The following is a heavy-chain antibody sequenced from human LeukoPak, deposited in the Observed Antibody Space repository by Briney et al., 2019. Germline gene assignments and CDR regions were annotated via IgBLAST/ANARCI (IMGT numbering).Heavy chain of an antibody. CDR1: GYTFTSYW. CDR3: ARHIKGGDAAGSGYYFDY. CDR2: IYPGDSDT. Sequence: GESLKISCKVSGYTFTSYWIGWVRQMPGKGLQWMGIIYPGDSDTRYSPFFQGQVTISADKSIRTAYLQWSSLKASDTAMYYCARHIKGGDAAGSGYYFDYWGQGTLVSVSS. D-gene: IGHD3-10*01. J-gene: IGHJ4*02. V-gene: IGHV5-51*01.